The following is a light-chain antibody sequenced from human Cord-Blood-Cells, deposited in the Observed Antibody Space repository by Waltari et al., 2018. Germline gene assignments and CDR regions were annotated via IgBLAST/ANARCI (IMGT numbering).Light chain of an antibody. CDR1: SSDVGGYNY. Sequence: QSALTQPRSVSGSPGQSVTISCTGTSSDVGGYNYVSWYQQHPGKAPKLMIYEFSKRPSGVPDRFSGSKSGRPASLTISGLQAEDEADYYCCSYAGSYTFDYVFGTGTKVTVL. V-gene: IGLV2-11*01. J-gene: IGLJ1*01. CDR3: CSYAGSYTFDYV. CDR2: EFS.